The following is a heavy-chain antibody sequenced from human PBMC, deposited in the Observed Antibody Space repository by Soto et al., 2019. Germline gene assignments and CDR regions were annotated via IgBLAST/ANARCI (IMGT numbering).Heavy chain of an antibody. D-gene: IGHD4-17*01. Sequence: GGSLRLSCAASGFSFRNYGMSWVRQAPGKGLVWLSAIIGNGDTAYYADSVRGRFTISRDNSKNTLYLQLNDLGAEDTAIYYCAKDYDYGDSLPFDYWGQGTLVTVSS. J-gene: IGHJ4*02. CDR1: GFSFRNYG. CDR3: AKDYDYGDSLPFDY. V-gene: IGHV3-23*01. CDR2: IIGNGDTA.